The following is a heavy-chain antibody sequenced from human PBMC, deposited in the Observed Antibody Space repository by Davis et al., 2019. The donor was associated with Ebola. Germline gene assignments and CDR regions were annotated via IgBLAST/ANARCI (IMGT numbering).Heavy chain of an antibody. D-gene: IGHD4-17*01. CDR1: GFTFSSYG. Sequence: PGRSLRLSCAASGFTFSSYGMHWVRQAPGKGLEWVAVISYDGSNKYYADSVKGRFTISRDNSKNTLYLQMNSLRAEDTAVYYCAKDIKRDRYGDYVGRRYYYYYGMDVWGQGTTVTVSS. CDR3: AKDIKRDRYGDYVGRRYYYYYGMDV. V-gene: IGHV3-30*18. CDR2: ISYDGSNK. J-gene: IGHJ6*02.